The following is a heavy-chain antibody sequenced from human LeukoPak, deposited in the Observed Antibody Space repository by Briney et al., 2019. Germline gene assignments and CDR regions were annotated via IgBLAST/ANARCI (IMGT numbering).Heavy chain of an antibody. V-gene: IGHV4-34*01. Sequence: SETLSLTCAVYGGSFSGYYWSWIRQPPGKGLEWIGEINHSGSTNYNPSLKSRVTISVDTSKNQFSLKLSSVTAADTAVYYCARRPLHRNWFDPWGQGTLVTVSS. CDR1: GGSFSGYY. CDR3: ARRPLHRNWFDP. CDR2: INHSGST. J-gene: IGHJ5*02.